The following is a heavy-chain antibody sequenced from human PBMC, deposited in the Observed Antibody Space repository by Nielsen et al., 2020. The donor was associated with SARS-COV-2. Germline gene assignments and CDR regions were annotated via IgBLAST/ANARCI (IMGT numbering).Heavy chain of an antibody. J-gene: IGHJ6*02. D-gene: IGHD2-2*01. CDR1: GYTFTSYG. Sequence: ASVKVSCKASGYTFTSYGISWVRQAPGQGLEWMGWISAYNGHTNYAQKLQGRVTMTTDTSTSTAYMELRSLRSDDTAVYYCARDRHIVVVPAAPELNYYYCDMDVWGQGTTVTVSS. CDR3: ARDRHIVVVPAAPELNYYYCDMDV. V-gene: IGHV1-18*01. CDR2: ISAYNGHT.